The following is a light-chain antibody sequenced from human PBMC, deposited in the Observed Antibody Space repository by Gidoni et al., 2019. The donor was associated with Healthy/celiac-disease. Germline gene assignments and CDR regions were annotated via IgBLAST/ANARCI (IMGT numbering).Light chain of an antibody. J-gene: IGKJ2*02. CDR1: QSVLYSSNNKNY. V-gene: IGKV4-1*01. Sequence: DIVMTQSPDSMLVSLGERVTINCKSSQSVLYSSNNKNYLAWYQQKPGQPPKLLIYWASTRESGFPDRVSGGGSGTDFTLTSSSLQAEDVALYHCQRYYTAPRTFGQGTKLEIK. CDR2: WAS. CDR3: QRYYTAPRT.